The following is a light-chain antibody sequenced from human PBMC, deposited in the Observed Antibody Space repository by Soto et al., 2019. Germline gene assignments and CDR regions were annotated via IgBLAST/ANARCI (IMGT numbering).Light chain of an antibody. Sequence: DIQMTQSPSSLSASVGDRVTITCRASQAISNYLAWYQQKPGKVPKLLMYATSTLQSGVPSRFSGSGSGTDFTLTISILQPEDVATYYCQKYDSGLAFTFGPGTRVDLK. CDR2: ATS. V-gene: IGKV1-27*01. CDR3: QKYDSGLAFT. J-gene: IGKJ3*01. CDR1: QAISNY.